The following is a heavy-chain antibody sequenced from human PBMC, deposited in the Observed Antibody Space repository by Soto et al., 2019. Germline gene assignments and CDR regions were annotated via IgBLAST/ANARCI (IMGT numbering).Heavy chain of an antibody. CDR2: IYDSGRT. CDR3: ARGERKAFSRYFNYSTDV. J-gene: IGHJ6*02. V-gene: IGHV4-59*01. D-gene: IGHD3-9*01. CDR1: GGSISNYY. Sequence: PSETLSLTCTVSGGSISNYYWSWIRQPPGKGLEWIGYIYDSGRTNYNPSLMGRVTISVDTPKNQFSLRLTSVTTADTAVYYCARGERKAFSRYFNYSTDVWGPGTTVTGSS.